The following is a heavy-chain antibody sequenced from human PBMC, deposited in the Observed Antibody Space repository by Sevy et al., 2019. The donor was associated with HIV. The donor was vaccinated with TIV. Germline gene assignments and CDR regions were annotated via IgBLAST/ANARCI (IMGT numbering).Heavy chain of an antibody. V-gene: IGHV3-30-3*01. D-gene: IGHD5-18*01. CDR1: GFTFSSYA. J-gene: IGHJ3*02. CDR2: ISYDGSNK. CDR3: ARGPGIQVWPDDAFDI. Sequence: GGSLRLSCAASGFTFSSYAMHWVRQAPGKGLEWVAVISYDGSNKYYADSVKGRFTISRDNSKNTLYLQMNSLRAEDTAVYYCARGPGIQVWPDDAFDIWGQGTMVTVSS.